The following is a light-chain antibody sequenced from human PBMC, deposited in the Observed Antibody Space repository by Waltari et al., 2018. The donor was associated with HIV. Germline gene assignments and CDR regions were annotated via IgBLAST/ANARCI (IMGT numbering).Light chain of an antibody. CDR1: NIGSKS. Sequence: SYVLTQPPSVSVAPGQTARITCGGNNIGSKSVHWFQQKPGQAPVLVVYDDSDRVSGIPERFSGSNSGNTATLTISRVEAGDEADYYCQVWDSSSDHVVFGGGTKLTVL. J-gene: IGLJ2*01. CDR3: QVWDSSSDHVV. V-gene: IGLV3-21*02. CDR2: DDS.